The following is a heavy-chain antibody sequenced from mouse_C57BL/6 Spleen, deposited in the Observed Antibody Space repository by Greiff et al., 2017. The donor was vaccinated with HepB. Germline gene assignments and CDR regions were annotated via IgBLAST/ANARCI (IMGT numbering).Heavy chain of an antibody. J-gene: IGHJ2*01. CDR3: ARPIYYDYDGFDY. CDR2: ISSGGSYT. V-gene: IGHV5-6*01. CDR1: GFTFSSYG. D-gene: IGHD2-4*01. Sequence: EVQRVESGGDLVKPGGSLKLSCAASGFTFSSYGMSWVRQTPDKRLEWVATISSGGSYTYYPDSVKGRFTISRDNAKNTLYLQMSSLKSEDTAMYYCARPIYYDYDGFDYWGQGTTLTVSS.